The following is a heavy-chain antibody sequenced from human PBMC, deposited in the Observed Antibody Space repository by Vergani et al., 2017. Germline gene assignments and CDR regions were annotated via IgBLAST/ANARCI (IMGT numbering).Heavy chain of an antibody. Sequence: QVQLLESGPGLVKPSQTLSLTCTVSGGSISSGSYYWSWIRQPAGKGVEWIGRIYTSGSTNYNPSLKSHVTISVDTSKNQFSLKLSSVTAADTAVYYCARDRDYGCNGYYYYGMDVWGQGTTVTVSS. CDR1: GGSISSGSYY. CDR3: ARDRDYGCNGYYYYGMDV. V-gene: IGHV4-61*02. CDR2: IYTSGST. D-gene: IGHD4-23*01. J-gene: IGHJ6*02.